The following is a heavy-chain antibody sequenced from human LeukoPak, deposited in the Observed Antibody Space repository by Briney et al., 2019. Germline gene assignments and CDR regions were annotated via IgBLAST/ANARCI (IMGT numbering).Heavy chain of an antibody. Sequence: PVASVNVSCKAAGYTFTSYYMHWVRQAPGQGLEWMGIINPSGGSTRYAQKLQGRVTMTRDTSTSTVYMELSSLRSEDTAVYYWARSRADSSGYSGLVHWGQGPLVTVSS. D-gene: IGHD3-22*01. CDR2: INPSGGST. CDR1: GYTFTSYY. V-gene: IGHV1-46*04. J-gene: IGHJ4*02. CDR3: ARSRADSSGYSGLVH.